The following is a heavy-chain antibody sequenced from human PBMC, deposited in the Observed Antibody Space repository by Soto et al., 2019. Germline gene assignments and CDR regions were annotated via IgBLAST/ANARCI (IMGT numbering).Heavy chain of an antibody. D-gene: IGHD3-3*01. Sequence: PSETLSLTCTVSGGSISSGDYYWNWIRQPPGKGLEWIGYIYYSGSTYYSPSLKSRATISVDTSKNQFSLKLSSVTAADTAVYYCARVIPGYDFWGGYLFDCWGQGALVTVSS. CDR3: ARVIPGYDFWGGYLFDC. CDR2: IYYSGST. V-gene: IGHV4-30-4*01. J-gene: IGHJ4*02. CDR1: GGSISSGDYY.